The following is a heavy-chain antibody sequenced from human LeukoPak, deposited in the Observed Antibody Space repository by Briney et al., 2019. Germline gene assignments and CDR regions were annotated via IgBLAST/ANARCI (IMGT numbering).Heavy chain of an antibody. Sequence: GGSLRLSCAASGFTFSTYWMTWVRQAAGKGLEWVANIKQDGSEREYVDSVKGRFSISRDNAENSLYLQMNNLRVEDTAVYYCAKWRWLQSEFDYWGQGTLVTVSS. D-gene: IGHD5-24*01. CDR1: GFTFSTYW. CDR3: AKWRWLQSEFDY. J-gene: IGHJ4*02. V-gene: IGHV3-7*01. CDR2: IKQDGSER.